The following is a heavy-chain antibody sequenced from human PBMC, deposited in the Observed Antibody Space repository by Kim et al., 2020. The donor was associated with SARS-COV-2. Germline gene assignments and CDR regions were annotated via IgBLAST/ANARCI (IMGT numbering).Heavy chain of an antibody. CDR1: GFTFRSYG. J-gene: IGHJ6*02. D-gene: IGHD3-3*01. Sequence: GGSLRLSCAASGFTFRSYGMHWVRQAPGKGREWVAVIWYDGRNKYYVDSVKGRFTISRDNSKNTLYLQMNSLRAEDTAVYYCAKDLRGYDLDGMDVWGQGTTVTVSS. V-gene: IGHV3-33*06. CDR3: AKDLRGYDLDGMDV. CDR2: IWYDGRNK.